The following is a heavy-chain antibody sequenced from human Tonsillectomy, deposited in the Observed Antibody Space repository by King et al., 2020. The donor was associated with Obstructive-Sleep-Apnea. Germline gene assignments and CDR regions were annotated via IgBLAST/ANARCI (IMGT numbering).Heavy chain of an antibody. CDR1: GFTFSSCA. D-gene: IGHD5-24*01. Sequence: LVESGGGVVQPGRSLRLSCAVSGFTFSSCAMHWVRQAPGKGLEWVAVISYDGSNKYYADSVKGRFTISRDNSKNTLYLQMNSLRAEDTAVYYCASRQMATIYYYYGMDVWGQGTTVTVSS. J-gene: IGHJ6*02. CDR3: ASRQMATIYYYYGMDV. V-gene: IGHV3-30*04. CDR2: ISYDGSNK.